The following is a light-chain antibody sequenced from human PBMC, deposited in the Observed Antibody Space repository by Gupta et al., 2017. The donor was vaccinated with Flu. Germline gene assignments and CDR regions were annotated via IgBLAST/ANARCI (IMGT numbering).Light chain of an antibody. Sequence: EIVMTQSPATLSVSPGERATLSCRASQSVSSNLAWYQQKPGQAPRLLIYGASTRATAIPARFSGSGSGTEFTLTISRLEPEDFAVYYCQQYGSSPLTFGQGTRLEIK. V-gene: IGKV3-15*01. CDR3: QQYGSSPLT. J-gene: IGKJ5*01. CDR2: GAS. CDR1: QSVSSN.